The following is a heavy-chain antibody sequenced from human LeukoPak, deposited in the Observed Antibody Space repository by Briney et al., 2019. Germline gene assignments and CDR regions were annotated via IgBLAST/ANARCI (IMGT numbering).Heavy chain of an antibody. J-gene: IGHJ4*02. V-gene: IGHV1-2*02. CDR3: ARGNHFNWNYGRIDY. D-gene: IGHD1-7*01. Sequence: GASVKVSCKASGYTFTGYYMHWVRQAPGQGLEWMGWINPNSGGTNYAQKFQGRVTMTRDTSISTAYMELSKLRSDDTAVYYCARGNHFNWNYGRIDYWGQGTLVTVSS. CDR2: INPNSGGT. CDR1: GYTFTGYY.